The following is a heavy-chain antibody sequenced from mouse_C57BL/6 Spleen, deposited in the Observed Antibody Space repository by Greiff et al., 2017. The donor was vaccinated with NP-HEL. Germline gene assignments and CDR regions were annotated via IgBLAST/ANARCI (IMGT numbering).Heavy chain of an antibody. CDR3: ARRNSNYVFDY. V-gene: IGHV1-81*01. D-gene: IGHD2-5*01. Sequence: LQQSGAELARPGASVKLSCKASGYTFTSYGISWVKQRTGQGLEWIGEIYPRSGNTYYNEKFKGKATLTADKSSSTAYMELRSLTSEDSAVYFCARRNSNYVFDYWGQGTTLTVSS. CDR2: IYPRSGNT. J-gene: IGHJ2*01. CDR1: GYTFTSYG.